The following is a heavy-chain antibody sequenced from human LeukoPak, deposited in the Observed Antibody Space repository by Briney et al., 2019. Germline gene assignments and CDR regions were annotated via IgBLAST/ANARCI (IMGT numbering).Heavy chain of an antibody. J-gene: IGHJ4*02. V-gene: IGHV3-7*03. D-gene: IGHD6-19*01. CDR2: IKTDGSET. CDR3: VKNNGWFHLAQ. CDR1: GFTFSSND. Sequence: GGSLRLSCAASGFTFSSNDMSWVRQAPGKGLEWVGHIKTDGSETYYLDSLRGRFSISRDNTNNALYLQMNSLRVEDTAVYYCVKNNGWFHLAQWGQGTLVTVSS.